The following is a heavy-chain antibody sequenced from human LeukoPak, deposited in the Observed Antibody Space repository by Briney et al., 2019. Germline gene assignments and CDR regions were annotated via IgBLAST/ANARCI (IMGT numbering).Heavy chain of an antibody. CDR1: GFTFSSYL. Sequence: PGGSLRLSCAASGFTFSSYLMSWVRQAPGKGLEWVANIKQDGSEKYYVDSVKGRFTISRDNAKNSLYLQMNSLRAEDTAVYYCARDFGGPGDIWGQGTMVTVSS. V-gene: IGHV3-7*01. D-gene: IGHD3-10*01. CDR3: ARDFGGPGDI. J-gene: IGHJ3*02. CDR2: IKQDGSEK.